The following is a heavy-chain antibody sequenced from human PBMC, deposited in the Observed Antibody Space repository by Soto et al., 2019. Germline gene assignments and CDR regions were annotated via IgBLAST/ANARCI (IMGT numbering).Heavy chain of an antibody. J-gene: IGHJ4*02. CDR2: ISATGGGT. CDR3: AKDRWVGGISALYFEF. V-gene: IGHV3-23*01. CDR1: GFKFSNYA. Sequence: GGSLRLSCAASGFKFSNYAMSWVSQAPGKGLEWVSLISATGGGTYYADSVKGRFTISRDNSHNTLYLQVHSLTAEDTAVYYCAKDRWVGGISALYFEFWGQGAQGTL. D-gene: IGHD3-16*01.